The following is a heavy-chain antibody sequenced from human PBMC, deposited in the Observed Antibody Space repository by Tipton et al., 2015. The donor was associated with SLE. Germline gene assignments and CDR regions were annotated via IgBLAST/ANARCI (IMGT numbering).Heavy chain of an antibody. V-gene: IGHV4-61*01. CDR3: ARGYTIHDFWRGSHYRGGLDV. D-gene: IGHD3-3*01. J-gene: IGHJ6*02. CDR2: IYDSGST. Sequence: TLSLTCTVSGDSIRSSRYYWTWIRQAPGKGLEWIGYIYDSGSTNYNPSLKSRVIISLDTSKSQFSLRLASVTAADTAFYYCARGYTIHDFWRGSHYRGGLDVWGPGTTVIVSS. CDR1: GDSIRSSRYY.